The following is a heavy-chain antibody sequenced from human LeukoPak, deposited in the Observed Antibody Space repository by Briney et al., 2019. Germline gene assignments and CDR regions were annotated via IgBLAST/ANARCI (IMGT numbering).Heavy chain of an antibody. D-gene: IGHD2-15*01. J-gene: IGHJ4*02. Sequence: SVKVSCKASGGTFSSYAISWVRQAPGQGLEWMGGIIPIFGTANYAQKLQGRVTMTTDTSTSTAYMELRSLRSDDTAVYYCARDTPPQDIVVVVAASHFFDYWGQGTLVTVSS. CDR1: GGTFSSYA. CDR3: ARDTPPQDIVVVVAASHFFDY. CDR2: IIPIFGTA. V-gene: IGHV1-69*05.